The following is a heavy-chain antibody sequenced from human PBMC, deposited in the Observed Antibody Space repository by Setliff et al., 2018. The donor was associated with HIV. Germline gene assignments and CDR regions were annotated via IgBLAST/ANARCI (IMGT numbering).Heavy chain of an antibody. CDR2: INTYNDNT. CDR3: ARRGYFDY. V-gene: IGHV1-18*01. J-gene: IGHJ4*02. Sequence: ASVKVSCKASGGTFRSNAISWVRQAPGQGLEWMGWINTYNDNTNYAQNLQGRVTLTTDTSTSTAYMELRSLRSDDTAVYYCARRGYFDYWGQGTPVTVSS. CDR1: GGTFRSNA.